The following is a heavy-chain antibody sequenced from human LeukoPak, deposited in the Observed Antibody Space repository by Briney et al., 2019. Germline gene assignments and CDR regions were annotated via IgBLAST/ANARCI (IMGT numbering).Heavy chain of an antibody. CDR3: AKGTGYYDSSGYYYTDYNAFDI. CDR1: GFIFSSYG. J-gene: IGHJ3*02. Sequence: GGSLRLSCAASGFIFSSYGMHWVRQAPGKGLEWVAFIRYDGSNKYYAGSVKGRFTISRDNSKNTLYLQMNSLRAEDTAMYYCAKGTGYYDSSGYYYTDYNAFDIWGQGTMVTVSS. CDR2: IRYDGSNK. V-gene: IGHV3-30*02. D-gene: IGHD3-22*01.